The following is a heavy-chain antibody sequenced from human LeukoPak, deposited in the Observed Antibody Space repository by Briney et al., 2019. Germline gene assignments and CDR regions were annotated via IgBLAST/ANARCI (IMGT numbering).Heavy chain of an antibody. CDR3: ASEEAIQTGNWFDP. V-gene: IGHV1-69*05. CDR1: GGTFSSYA. Sequence: SVKVSCKASGGTFSSYAISWVRQAPGQGLEWMGGIIPIFGTANYAQKFQGRVTITTDESTSTAYMELSSLRSEDTAVYYCASEEAIQTGNWFDPWGQGTLVTVSS. D-gene: IGHD3-10*01. J-gene: IGHJ5*02. CDR2: IIPIFGTA.